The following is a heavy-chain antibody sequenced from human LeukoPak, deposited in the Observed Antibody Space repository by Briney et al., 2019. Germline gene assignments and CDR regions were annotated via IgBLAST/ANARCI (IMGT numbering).Heavy chain of an antibody. J-gene: IGHJ5*02. Sequence: ASVTVSSKASGYTFTGYYMHWVRQAPGQGLEWMGWINPNSGGTNYAQKFQGRVTMTRDTSISTAYMELSRLRSDDTAVYYCARVHYYGSGNNWFDPWGQGTLVTVSS. CDR2: INPNSGGT. V-gene: IGHV1-2*02. D-gene: IGHD3-10*01. CDR3: ARVHYYGSGNNWFDP. CDR1: GYTFTGYY.